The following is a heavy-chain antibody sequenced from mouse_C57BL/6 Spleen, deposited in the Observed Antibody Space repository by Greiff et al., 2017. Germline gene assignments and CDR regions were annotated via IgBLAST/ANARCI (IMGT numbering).Heavy chain of an antibody. CDR3: ARSITTGGRNAMDY. Sequence: EVQLMESGGGLVKPGGSLKLSCAASGFTFSDYGMHWVRQAPEKGLEWVAYISSGSSTIYYADTVKGRFTISRDNAKNTLFLQMTSLRSEDTAMYYCARSITTGGRNAMDYWGQGTSVTVSS. D-gene: IGHD1-1*01. J-gene: IGHJ4*01. CDR1: GFTFSDYG. V-gene: IGHV5-17*01. CDR2: ISSGSSTI.